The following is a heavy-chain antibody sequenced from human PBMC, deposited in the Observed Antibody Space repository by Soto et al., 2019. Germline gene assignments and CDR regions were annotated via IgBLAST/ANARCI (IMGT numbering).Heavy chain of an antibody. Sequence: PETPSLTRAFSGWSFSGYYWSLIRQPPGKGLEWIGEINHSGCTNYNPSLKSRVTISVDTSKNQFSLKLSSVTAADTAVYYCARGLNVDTAMAPFDYWGQGTLVTVSS. CDR3: ARGLNVDTAMAPFDY. J-gene: IGHJ4*02. V-gene: IGHV4-34*01. CDR1: GWSFSGYY. D-gene: IGHD5-18*01. CDR2: INHSGCT.